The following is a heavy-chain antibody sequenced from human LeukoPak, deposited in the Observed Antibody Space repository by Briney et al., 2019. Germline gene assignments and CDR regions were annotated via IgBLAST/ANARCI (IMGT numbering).Heavy chain of an antibody. J-gene: IGHJ4*02. CDR2: ISSSSSTI. CDR3: ASGYYDILTGYSGPTDY. Sequence: PGGSLRLSCAASGFTFSSYSMNWVRQAPGKGLEWVSYISSSSSTIYYADSVKGRFTISRDNAKNSLYLQMNSLRAEDTAVYYCASGYYDILTGYSGPTDYWGQGTLVTVSS. V-gene: IGHV3-48*01. CDR1: GFTFSSYS. D-gene: IGHD3-9*01.